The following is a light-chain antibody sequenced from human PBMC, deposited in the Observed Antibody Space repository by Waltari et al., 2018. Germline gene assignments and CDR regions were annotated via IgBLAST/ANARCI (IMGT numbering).Light chain of an antibody. CDR2: EVS. CDR1: SSXVXGXNY. CDR3: SSYTSSSTXV. Sequence: QSALTXPASVSGXPGQSITISCTGTSSXVXGXNYVSWYQQHPGKAPKLMIYEVSNRPPGVSNRFSGSKSGNTASLTISGLQAXXEADXYCSSYTSSSTXVFXGGTKLTVL. J-gene: IGLJ2*01. V-gene: IGLV2-14*01.